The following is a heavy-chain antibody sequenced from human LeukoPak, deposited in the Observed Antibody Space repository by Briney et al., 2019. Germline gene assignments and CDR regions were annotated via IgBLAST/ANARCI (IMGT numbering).Heavy chain of an antibody. CDR3: ARAATYYYGSGSPTALDY. V-gene: IGHV1-2*02. J-gene: IGHJ4*02. CDR1: GYTFTGYY. Sequence: SVKVSCKTSGYTFTGYYMHWVRQAPGQGLEWMGWINPNSGGTNYVQKFQGRVTMTRDTSISTAYMELSRLRSDDTAVYYCARAATYYYGSGSPTALDYWGQGTLVTVSS. CDR2: INPNSGGT. D-gene: IGHD3-10*01.